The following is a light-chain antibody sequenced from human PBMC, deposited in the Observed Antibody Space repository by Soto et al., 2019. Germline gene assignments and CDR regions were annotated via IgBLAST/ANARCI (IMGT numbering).Light chain of an antibody. CDR2: GAF. V-gene: IGKV3-11*01. Sequence: EIVLIQSPATLSLSPGERATLSCRASPSVANFVAWYQQKPGQAPRLLIYGAFNRATGIPARFSGSGSGTAFTLTISSLEPEDAAVYYCQQRNVWPPVTFGQGTRLEIK. CDR3: QQRNVWPPVT. J-gene: IGKJ5*01. CDR1: PSVANF.